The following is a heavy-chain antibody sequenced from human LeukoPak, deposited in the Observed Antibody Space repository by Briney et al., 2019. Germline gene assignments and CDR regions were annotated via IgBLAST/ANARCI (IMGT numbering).Heavy chain of an antibody. CDR3: ARAASDSSGYYQEYFDY. Sequence: SETLSLTCTVSGGSISSYYWSWIRQPPGKGLEWIGYIYYSGSTNYNPSLKSRVTMSVDTSKNQFSLKLSSVTAADTAVYYCARAASDSSGYYQEYFDYWGQGTLVTVSS. D-gene: IGHD3-22*01. J-gene: IGHJ4*02. CDR2: IYYSGST. V-gene: IGHV4-59*12. CDR1: GGSISSYY.